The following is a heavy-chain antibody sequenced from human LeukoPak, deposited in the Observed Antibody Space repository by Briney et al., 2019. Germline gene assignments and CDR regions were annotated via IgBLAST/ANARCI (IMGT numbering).Heavy chain of an antibody. CDR2: ISGSGGST. V-gene: IGHV3-23*01. Sequence: EGSLRLSCAASGFTFSSYAMSWVRQAPGKGLEWVSAISGSGGSTYYADSVKGRFTISRDNSKNTLYLQMNSLRAEDTAVYYCAKDRTTVTTPIPDAFDIWGQGTMVTVSS. D-gene: IGHD4-17*01. CDR1: GFTFSSYA. J-gene: IGHJ3*02. CDR3: AKDRTTVTTPIPDAFDI.